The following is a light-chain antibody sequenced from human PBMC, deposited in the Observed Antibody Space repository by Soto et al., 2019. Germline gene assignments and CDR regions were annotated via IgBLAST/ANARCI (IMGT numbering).Light chain of an antibody. CDR1: SSDVGGYNY. J-gene: IGLJ1*01. CDR2: DAS. V-gene: IGLV2-14*01. Sequence: QSVLTQPASVSGSPGQSITISSTGTSSDVGGYNYVSWYQQHPGKAPKLMIYDASNRPSGVSNRFSGSKSGNTASLTISGLQAEDEADYYCSSYTSSSTPPYVFGTGTKVTVL. CDR3: SSYTSSSTPPYV.